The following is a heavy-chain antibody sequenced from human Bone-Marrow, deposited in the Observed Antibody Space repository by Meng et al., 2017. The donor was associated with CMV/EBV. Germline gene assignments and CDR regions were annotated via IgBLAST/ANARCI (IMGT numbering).Heavy chain of an antibody. CDR2: INHSGST. CDR3: ARAKISSIAARKGWFAP. D-gene: IGHD6-6*01. CDR1: GGSFSGYY. J-gene: IGHJ5*02. Sequence: SETLSLTCAVYGGSFSGYYWSWIRQPPGKGLEWIGEINHSGSTNYNPSLKSRVTISVDTSKNQFSLKLSSVTAADTAVYYCARAKISSIAARKGWFAPWGQGTLVPVSS. V-gene: IGHV4-34*01.